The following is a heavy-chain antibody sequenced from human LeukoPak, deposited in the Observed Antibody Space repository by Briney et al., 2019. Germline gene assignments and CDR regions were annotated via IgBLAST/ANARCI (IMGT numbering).Heavy chain of an antibody. J-gene: IGHJ3*02. CDR3: AKDRAYLNDVFDI. D-gene: IGHD2-21*01. Sequence: GGSLRLSCAASGFIFGNYGTSWVRQVPGKGLEWVSSISNTATNTHYADSMEGRFIISRDNSKNTLYLHMDSLRADDTALYYCAKDRAYLNDVFDIWGQGTMVTVS. V-gene: IGHV3-23*01. CDR2: ISNTATNT. CDR1: GFIFGNYG.